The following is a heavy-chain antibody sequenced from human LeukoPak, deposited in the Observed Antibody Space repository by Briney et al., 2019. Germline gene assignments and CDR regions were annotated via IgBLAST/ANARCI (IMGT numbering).Heavy chain of an antibody. Sequence: GGTLSLSCAASGFTLSEYYMRWIRQAPGKGPEWVSYISSISSYTNYADSVKGRFTISRDNAKNSLYLQMNSLRAEDTAVYYCARVSGSYFIDYWGQGTLVTVSS. CDR2: ISSISSYT. CDR3: ARVSGSYFIDY. V-gene: IGHV3-11*06. J-gene: IGHJ4*02. D-gene: IGHD3-10*01. CDR1: GFTLSEYY.